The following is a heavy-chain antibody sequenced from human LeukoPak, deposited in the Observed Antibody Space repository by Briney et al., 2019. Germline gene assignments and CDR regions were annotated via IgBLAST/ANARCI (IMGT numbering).Heavy chain of an antibody. J-gene: IGHJ6*03. CDR3: ARESTRGNYYYYMDV. CDR1: GYTFTGYY. D-gene: IGHD2-2*01. Sequence: ASVKVSCKASGYTFTGYYMHWVRQAPGQGLEWMGWINPNSGGTNYAQKFQGRVTMTRDTSISTAYMELSRLRSDDTAVYYCARESTRGNYYYYMDVWGKGTTVTVSS. CDR2: INPNSGGT. V-gene: IGHV1-2*02.